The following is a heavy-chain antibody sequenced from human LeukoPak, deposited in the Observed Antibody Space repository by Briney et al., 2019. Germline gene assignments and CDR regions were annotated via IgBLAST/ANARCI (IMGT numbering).Heavy chain of an antibody. CDR2: IDPSDSYT. V-gene: IGHV5-10-1*01. D-gene: IGHD2-2*01. J-gene: IGHJ4*02. CDR3: ARQGELGYCSSTSCPLRY. CDR1: GYSFTSYW. Sequence: GESLKISCKGSGYSFTSYWISWVRQMPGKGLEWMGRIDPSDSYTNYSPSFQGHVTISADKSISTAYLQWSSLKASDTAMYYCARQGELGYCSSTSCPLRYWGQGTLVTVSS.